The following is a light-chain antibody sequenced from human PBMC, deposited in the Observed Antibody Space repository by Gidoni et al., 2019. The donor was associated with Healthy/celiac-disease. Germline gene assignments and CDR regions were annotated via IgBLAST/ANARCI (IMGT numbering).Light chain of an antibody. V-gene: IGKV1-33*01. CDR3: QQYDNLHLT. CDR1: QDISNY. J-gene: IGKJ4*01. Sequence: DIQMTQSPSSLSASVGDSVTITCQASQDISNYLNWYQQKPGKAPKLLIYDASNLETGVPSRFSGSGSGTDFTCTISSLQPEEIATYYCQQYDNLHLTFGGGTKVEIK. CDR2: DAS.